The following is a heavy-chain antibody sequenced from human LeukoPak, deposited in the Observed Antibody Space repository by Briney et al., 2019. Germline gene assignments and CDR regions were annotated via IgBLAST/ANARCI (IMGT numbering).Heavy chain of an antibody. Sequence: ASVKTSCKACGYTFASYYLHWVRRAPGQGREGMGTINLSGDRTSYAQKIQGRVTMTRDTSTSTVYMELSSLTSEDTAVYYCARDIGSGYYNFDYWGQGTLVTVSS. CDR1: GYTFASYY. D-gene: IGHD5-12*01. V-gene: IGHV1-46*01. J-gene: IGHJ4*02. CDR2: INLSGDRT. CDR3: ARDIGSGYYNFDY.